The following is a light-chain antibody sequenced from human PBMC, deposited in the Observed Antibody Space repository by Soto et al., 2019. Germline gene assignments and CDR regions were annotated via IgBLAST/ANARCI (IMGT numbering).Light chain of an antibody. CDR1: NSNIGSNT. V-gene: IGLV1-44*01. CDR3: QSYDISLHNYV. Sequence: QSVLTQPPSASGTPGQRVTISCSGSNSNIGSNTVNWYQQLPGTAPKLLIYSNNQRPSGVPGRFSDSKSGTSASLAITSLQAEDEADYYCQSYDISLHNYVFGTGTKLTVL. J-gene: IGLJ1*01. CDR2: SNN.